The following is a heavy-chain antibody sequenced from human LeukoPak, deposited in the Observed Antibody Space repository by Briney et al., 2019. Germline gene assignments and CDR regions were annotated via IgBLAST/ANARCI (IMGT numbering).Heavy chain of an antibody. D-gene: IGHD3-10*01. CDR3: TTGIRGD. J-gene: IGHJ4*02. CDR1: GLTVTNAW. Sequence: GGSLRLSCSASGLTVTNAWMTWVRQAPGEGLDWVGRIASKTDGGATDYAAPVKGRFTISRDDSKNTLNLQMNSLKTEDTAVYYCTTGIRGDWGQGTLVTVSS. CDR2: IASKTDGGAT. V-gene: IGHV3-15*07.